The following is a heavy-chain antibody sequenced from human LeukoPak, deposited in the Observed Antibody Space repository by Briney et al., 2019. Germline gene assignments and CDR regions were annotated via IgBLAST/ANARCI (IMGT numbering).Heavy chain of an antibody. V-gene: IGHV4-39*07. D-gene: IGHD3-10*01. Sequence: SETLSLTCTVSGGSISSGIYCWGWIRQPPGKGLEWIGTIYYSGSTYYNPSLKSRITISVDTSRNQFSLKLSSVTAAHPAVYYCIREIPQQGSEEYWGQGTMVTVSS. CDR2: IYYSGST. CDR1: GGSISSGIYC. CDR3: IREIPQQGSEEY. J-gene: IGHJ4*02.